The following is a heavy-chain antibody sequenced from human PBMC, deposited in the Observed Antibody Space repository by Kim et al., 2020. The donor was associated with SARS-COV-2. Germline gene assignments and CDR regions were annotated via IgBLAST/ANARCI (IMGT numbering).Heavy chain of an antibody. Sequence: GGSLRLSCTVSGFNFNSYSMNWVRQAPGKGLEWVSYISSSSNTVYYAGSVRGRFTISRDNAKNSLFLQMNSLRDEDTAVYYCARCPLSMTMVHGMINATLFYYYNMEAGGQGTTVT. CDR1: GFNFNSYS. CDR2: ISSSSNTV. V-gene: IGHV3-48*02. J-gene: IGHJ6*01. CDR3: ARCPLSMTMVHGMINATLFYYYNMEA. D-gene: IGHD3-16*01.